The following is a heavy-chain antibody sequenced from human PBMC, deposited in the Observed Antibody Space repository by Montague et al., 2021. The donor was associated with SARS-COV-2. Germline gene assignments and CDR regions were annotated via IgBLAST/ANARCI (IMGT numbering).Heavy chain of an antibody. Sequence: SETLSLTCAVYGGSLSGYYWSWIRQPPEKGLEWIGEINHSANTKYNPSLKSSVTISIDTSKNRFSLKMTSVTAADTATYYCASGIYPSGSYYNRYYCGLNIWGPGTTVIVSS. CDR3: ASGIYPSGSYYNRYYCGLNI. V-gene: IGHV4-34*01. J-gene: IGHJ6*02. CDR2: INHSANT. D-gene: IGHD3-10*01. CDR1: GGSLSGYY.